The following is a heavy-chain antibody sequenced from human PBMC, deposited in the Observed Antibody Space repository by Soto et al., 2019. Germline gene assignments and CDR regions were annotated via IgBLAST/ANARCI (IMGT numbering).Heavy chain of an antibody. V-gene: IGHV4-39*01. D-gene: IGHD3-22*01. J-gene: IGHJ3*02. CDR3: ARIGDYESSVSAFDI. CDR1: GGSISSSSYY. Sequence: QLQLQESGPGLVRPSETLSLTCTVSGGSISSSSYYWGWIRQPPGKGLEWIGSIDYSGSAYYNPSLKSRVTMSVYTSKNQLSLKLSSVTAADTAVYHCARIGDYESSVSAFDIWGQGTRVTVSS. CDR2: IDYSGSA.